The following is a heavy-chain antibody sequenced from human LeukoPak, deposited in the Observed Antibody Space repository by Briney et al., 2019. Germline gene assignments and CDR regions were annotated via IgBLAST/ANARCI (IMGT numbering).Heavy chain of an antibody. D-gene: IGHD3-22*01. CDR3: ATFKEVYDSSGFY. V-gene: IGHV1-24*01. J-gene: IGHJ4*02. CDR1: GYTLTELS. Sequence: ASVKVSCKVSGYTLTELSMHWVRQPPGKELEWMGGLDPEDSETIYAQKFQGRVTMTEDTSTDTAYMELSSLRSEDTAVYYCATFKEVYDSSGFYWGQGTLVTVSS. CDR2: LDPEDSET.